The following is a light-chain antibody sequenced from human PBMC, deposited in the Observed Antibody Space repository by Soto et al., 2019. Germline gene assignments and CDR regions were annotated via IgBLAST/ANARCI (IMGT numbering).Light chain of an antibody. Sequence: DIQMTQSPSTVSASVGDRVTIACRASQSISNYLAWYQQKPGKAPKLLIYKASSLESGVPSRFSGSGSGTEFTLTISSLQPDDFATYYCQQYNSYSWTFGQGTKVEIK. J-gene: IGKJ1*01. V-gene: IGKV1-5*03. CDR3: QQYNSYSWT. CDR2: KAS. CDR1: QSISNY.